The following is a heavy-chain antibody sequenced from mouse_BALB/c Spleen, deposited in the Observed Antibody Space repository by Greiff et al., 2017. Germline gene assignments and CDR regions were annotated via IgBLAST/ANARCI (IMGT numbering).Heavy chain of an antibody. CDR1: GYTFTSYW. V-gene: IGHV1-52*01. CDR2: IEPSDSET. J-gene: IGHJ3*01. D-gene: IGHD2-4*01. Sequence: QVQLQQPGAVLVWPGSSVKLSCKVSGYTFTSYWLYWVKQRPVQGLEWIGMIEPSDSETHYNQMFKDTATLTVDKSSSTAYMQLSSLTSEDTAVYYCARSSYDYDPWFADGGQGTLVTVSA. CDR3: ARSSYDYDPWFAD.